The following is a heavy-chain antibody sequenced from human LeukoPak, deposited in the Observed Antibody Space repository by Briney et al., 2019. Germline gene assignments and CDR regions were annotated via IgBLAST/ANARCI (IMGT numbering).Heavy chain of an antibody. D-gene: IGHD6-13*01. CDR2: IYYSGST. J-gene: IGHJ5*02. Sequence: PSETLSLTCTVSGGSISSSSYYWGWIRQPPGKGLEWIGSIYYSGSTCYNPSLKSRVTISVDTSKNQFSLKLSSVTAADTAVYYCASVSRAAAGTKGWFDPWGQGTLVTVSS. CDR3: ASVSRAAAGTKGWFDP. V-gene: IGHV4-39*01. CDR1: GGSISSSSYY.